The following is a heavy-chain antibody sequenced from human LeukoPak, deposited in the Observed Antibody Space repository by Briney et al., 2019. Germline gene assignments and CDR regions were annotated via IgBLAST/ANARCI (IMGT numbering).Heavy chain of an antibody. J-gene: IGHJ4*02. D-gene: IGHD3-22*01. CDR3: ARGYFDSSGYPYLGY. CDR2: INSDECST. V-gene: IGHV3-74*01. Sequence: KGLVWVSRINSDECSTIHADSVKGRFTISRDNPKDTLYLQMNSLRAEDTAVYHCARGYFDSSGYPYLGYWGQGTLVTVPS.